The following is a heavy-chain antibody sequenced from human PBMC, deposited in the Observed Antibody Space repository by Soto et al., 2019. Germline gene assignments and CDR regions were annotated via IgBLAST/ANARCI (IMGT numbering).Heavy chain of an antibody. V-gene: IGHV2-5*02. CDR1: GFSLSTSGVG. CDR3: AHSLYDYVWGTNWFDP. CDR2: IYWDDDK. J-gene: IGHJ5*02. Sequence: QITLKESGPTLVKPTQTLTLTCTFSGFSLSTSGVGGGWIRQPPGKALEWLALIYWDDDKRYSPSLKSRLTITNDTSKNQVVLTMTNMDPVDTATYYCAHSLYDYVWGTNWFDPWGQGTLVTVSS. D-gene: IGHD3-16*01.